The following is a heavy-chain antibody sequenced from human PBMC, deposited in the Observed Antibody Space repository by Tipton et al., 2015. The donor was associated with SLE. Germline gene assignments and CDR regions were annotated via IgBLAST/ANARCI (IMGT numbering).Heavy chain of an antibody. J-gene: IGHJ4*02. V-gene: IGHV1-8*01. CDR2: MNPNSGNT. CDR3: ARDRFPHVVRAAAVPLDH. CDR1: GYTFTSYE. Sequence: QLVQSGPEVKKPGASVKVSCKASGYTFTSYEINWVRQATGQGLEWMGWMNPNSGNTYYAQKFQGRVTMTRNTSISTAYMELSSLRSEDTAVYYCARDRFPHVVRAAAVPLDHWGQGSQVTVSS. D-gene: IGHD6-13*01.